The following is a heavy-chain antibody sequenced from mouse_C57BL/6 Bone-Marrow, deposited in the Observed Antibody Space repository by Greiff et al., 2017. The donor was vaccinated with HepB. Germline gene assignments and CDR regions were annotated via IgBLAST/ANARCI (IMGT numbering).Heavy chain of an antibody. Sequence: VQLQQPGTELVKPGASVKLSCKASGYTFTSYWMHWVKQRPGQGLEWIGNINPSNGGTNYNEKFKSKATLTVDKSSSTAYMQLSSLTSEDSAVYYCARGAVTTGDYYAMDYWGQGTSVTVSS. V-gene: IGHV1-53*01. CDR2: INPSNGGT. J-gene: IGHJ4*01. CDR1: GYTFTSYW. D-gene: IGHD2-2*01. CDR3: ARGAVTTGDYYAMDY.